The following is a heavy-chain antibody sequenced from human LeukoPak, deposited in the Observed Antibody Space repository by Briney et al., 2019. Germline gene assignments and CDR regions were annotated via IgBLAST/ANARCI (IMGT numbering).Heavy chain of an antibody. CDR2: INPNSGGT. CDR1: GYTFTGYY. D-gene: IGHD2-2*02. CDR3: ARLGLNCSSTSCYIAPIDY. J-gene: IGHJ4*02. Sequence: ASVKVSCKASGYTFTGYYMHWVRQPPGQGLDLMGWINPNSGGTNYAQKFQGRVTMTRDTSISTAYMELSRLRSDDTAVYYCARLGLNCSSTSCYIAPIDYWGQGTLVTVSS. V-gene: IGHV1-2*02.